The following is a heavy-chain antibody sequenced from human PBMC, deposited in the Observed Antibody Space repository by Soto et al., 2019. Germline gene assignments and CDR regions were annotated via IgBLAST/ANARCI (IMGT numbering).Heavy chain of an antibody. CDR1: SYTVYISG. CDR3: ARVGAAESPCY. D-gene: IGHD6-13*01. Sequence: SVKISSKSSSYTVYISGISVVRQAPGQGLEWMGWISAYNGNTNYAQKLQGRVTMTTDTSTSTAYMELRSLRSDDTAVYYCARVGAAESPCYWGQGTLVTVS. J-gene: IGHJ4*02. V-gene: IGHV1-18*01. CDR2: ISAYNGNT.